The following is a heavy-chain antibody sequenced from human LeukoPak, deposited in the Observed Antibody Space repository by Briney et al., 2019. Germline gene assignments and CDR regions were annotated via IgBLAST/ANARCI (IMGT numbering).Heavy chain of an antibody. CDR2: ISPHSHTT. V-gene: IGHV1-18*01. CDR1: GYTFNNYF. D-gene: IGHD3-10*02. Sequence: ASVNVSCKASGYTFNNYFISWVRQVPGQGLEWVGWISPHSHTTHYAEKVQGRVTITTDTSTTTVYMELRSLRPDDTAVYFCARGHTMYYWGQGTPVTVSS. CDR3: ARGHTMYY. J-gene: IGHJ4*02.